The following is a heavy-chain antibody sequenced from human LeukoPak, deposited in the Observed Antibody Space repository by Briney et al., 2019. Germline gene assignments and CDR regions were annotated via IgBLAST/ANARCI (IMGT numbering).Heavy chain of an antibody. D-gene: IGHD6-13*01. CDR1: GFTFFKHA. CDR2: ISYDGNDK. CDR3: ARDRETAADYYFDY. V-gene: IGHV3-30*04. Sequence: PGRSLRLSCAASGFTFFKHALHWVRQSPGKGLEWVAVISYDGNDKQYAESVKGRVTISRDNSKNTVSLQMDTLGPEDTAVYHCARDRETAADYYFDYWGQGTLVTVSS. J-gene: IGHJ4*02.